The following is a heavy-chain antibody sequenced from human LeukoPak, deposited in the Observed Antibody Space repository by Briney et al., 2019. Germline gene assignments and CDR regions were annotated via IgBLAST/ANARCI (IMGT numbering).Heavy chain of an antibody. V-gene: IGHV3-23*01. CDR2: ISTDAGET. Sequence: GGSLRLSCAASGFTFSNSGMSWVRQAPGKGLEWVSAISTDAGETHYADSVKGRFTISRDNSKNTVSLQMSSLRAEDTALYYCAKGSGNGYGSGPFDYRGQGTLVTVSS. D-gene: IGHD3-10*01. CDR1: GFTFSNSG. J-gene: IGHJ4*02. CDR3: AKGSGNGYGSGPFDY.